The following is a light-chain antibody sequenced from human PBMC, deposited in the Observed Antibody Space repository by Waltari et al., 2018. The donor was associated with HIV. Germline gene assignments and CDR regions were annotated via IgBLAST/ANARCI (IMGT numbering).Light chain of an antibody. V-gene: IGKV3-11*01. CDR2: DAS. CDR1: QSVSSF. Sequence: EIVLTQSPATLSLSPGERATLSCRASQSVSSFLAWYQKKPGQATRLLIYDASNRSTGIPARFSGSGSGTDFTLTISSLEPEDFAVYYCQQRSNWPPWTFGQGTKVEIK. J-gene: IGKJ1*01. CDR3: QQRSNWPPWT.